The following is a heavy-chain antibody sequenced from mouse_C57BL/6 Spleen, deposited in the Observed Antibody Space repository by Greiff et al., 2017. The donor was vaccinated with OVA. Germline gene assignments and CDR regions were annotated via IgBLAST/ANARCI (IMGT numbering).Heavy chain of an antibody. CDR1: GFTFSDYY. CDR2: INYDGSST. V-gene: IGHV5-16*01. J-gene: IGHJ3*01. Sequence: EVKLMESEGGLVQPGSSMKLSCTASGFTFSDYYVAWVRQVPEKGLEWVANINYDGSSTYYLDSLKSRFIISRDNAKNILYLQMSSLKSEDTATYYCARVDYGSSWFAYWGQGTLVTVSA. D-gene: IGHD1-1*01. CDR3: ARVDYGSSWFAY.